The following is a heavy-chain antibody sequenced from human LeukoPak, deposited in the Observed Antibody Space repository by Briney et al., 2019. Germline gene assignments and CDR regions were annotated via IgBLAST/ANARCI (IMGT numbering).Heavy chain of an antibody. CDR2: ISSSGSTI. CDR1: GFTFSSYE. Sequence: GGSLRLSCAASGFTFSSYEMIWVRQAPGKGLEWVSYISSSGSTIYYADSVKGRFTISRDNAKNSLYLQMNSLRVEDTAVYYCAKVAKYYYGSETYYFLEHWGQGTPVTASS. J-gene: IGHJ1*01. CDR3: AKVAKYYYGSETYYFLEH. V-gene: IGHV3-48*03. D-gene: IGHD3-10*01.